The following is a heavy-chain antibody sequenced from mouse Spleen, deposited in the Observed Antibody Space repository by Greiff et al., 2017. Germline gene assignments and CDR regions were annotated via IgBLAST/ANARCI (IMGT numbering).Heavy chain of an antibody. V-gene: IGHV1-72*01. Sequence: QQSCKASGYTFTSYWMHWVKQRPGRGLEWIGRIDPNSGGTKYNEKFKSKATLTVDKPSSTAYMQLSSLTSEDSAVYYCARVPGAMDYWGQGTSVTVSS. J-gene: IGHJ4*01. CDR3: ARVPGAMDY. D-gene: IGHD5-1*01. CDR1: GYTFTSYW. CDR2: IDPNSGGT.